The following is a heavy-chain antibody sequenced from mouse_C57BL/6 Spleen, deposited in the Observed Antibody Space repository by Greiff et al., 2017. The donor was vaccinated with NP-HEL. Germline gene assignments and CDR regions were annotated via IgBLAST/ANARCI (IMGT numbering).Heavy chain of an antibody. CDR2: ISYDGSN. CDR1: GYSITSGYY. D-gene: IGHD2-4*01. V-gene: IGHV3-6*01. J-gene: IGHJ4*01. Sequence: EVKLMESGPGLVKPSQSLSLTCSVTGYSITSGYYWNWIRQFPGNKLEWMGYISYDGSNNYNPSLKNRISITRDTSKNQFFLKLNSMTTEDTATYYCARDWRYDYVPYAMDYWGQGTSVTVSS. CDR3: ARDWRYDYVPYAMDY.